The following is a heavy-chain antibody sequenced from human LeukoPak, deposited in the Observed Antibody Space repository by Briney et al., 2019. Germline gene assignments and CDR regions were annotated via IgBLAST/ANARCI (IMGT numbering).Heavy chain of an antibody. J-gene: IGHJ5*02. V-gene: IGHV2-5*08. CDR2: IYWDDDK. D-gene: IGHD6-19*01. CDR1: GGSISSYYW. Sequence: TLSLTCTVSGGSISSYYWSWIRQPPGKALEWLALIYWDDDKRYSPSLKSRLTITKDTSKNQVVLTMTNMDPVDTATYYCAHRGPYSSGWPNWFDPWGQGTLVTVSS. CDR3: AHRGPYSSGWPNWFDP.